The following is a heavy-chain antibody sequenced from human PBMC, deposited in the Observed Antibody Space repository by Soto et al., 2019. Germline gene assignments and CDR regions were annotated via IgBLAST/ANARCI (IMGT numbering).Heavy chain of an antibody. D-gene: IGHD3-22*01. CDR1: GLTFSSAW. J-gene: IGHJ4*01. CDR3: TTDSYSTIIIVRFDY. Sequence: PGGSLRLSCAASGLTFSSAWINWVRQAPGKGLEWVGRIKSKTDGGTTDYAEPVKGRFAISRDDSNNMVYLQMNSLKIEDTAVYYCTTDSYSTIIIVRFDYWGHGT. CDR2: IKSKTDGGTT. V-gene: IGHV3-15*07.